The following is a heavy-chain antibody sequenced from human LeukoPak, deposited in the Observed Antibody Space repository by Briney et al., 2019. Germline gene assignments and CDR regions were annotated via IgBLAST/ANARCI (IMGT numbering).Heavy chain of an antibody. J-gene: IGHJ6*02. CDR2: ISSSSSYI. D-gene: IGHD2-2*02. CDR1: GFTFSSYS. Sequence: GGSLRLSCAASGFTFSSYSMNWVRQAPGKGLEWVSSISSSSSYIYYADSVKGRFTISRDNAKNSLYLQMNSLRAEDTAVYYCARDGGPENVGIPTAIRVGMDVWGQGTTVTVSS. CDR3: ARDGGPENVGIPTAIRVGMDV. V-gene: IGHV3-21*01.